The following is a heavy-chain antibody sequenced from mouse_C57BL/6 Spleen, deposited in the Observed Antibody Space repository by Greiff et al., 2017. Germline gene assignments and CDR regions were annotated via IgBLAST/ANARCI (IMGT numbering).Heavy chain of an antibody. D-gene: IGHD1-1*01. J-gene: IGHJ2*01. V-gene: IGHV1-5*01. CDR2: IYPGNSDT. Sequence: VQLQQSGTVLARPGASVKMSCKTSGYTFTSYWMHWVKQRPGQGLEWIGAIYPGNSDTSYNQKFKGKAKLTAVTSASTAYMELSSLTNEDSAVYYCTEGPYYYGSSLDYWGQGTTLTVSS. CDR1: GYTFTSYW. CDR3: TEGPYYYGSSLDY.